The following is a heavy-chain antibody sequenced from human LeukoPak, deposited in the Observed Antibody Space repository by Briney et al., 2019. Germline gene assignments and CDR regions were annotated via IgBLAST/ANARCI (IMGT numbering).Heavy chain of an antibody. CDR3: ARVRYYDSSGYSRHDAFDI. CDR1: DDSISSYY. CDR2: IHHSGSA. D-gene: IGHD3-22*01. Sequence: SVTLSLTSTVSDDSISSYYWIWIRQPPGKGLEWIGYIHHSGSANYNPSLKSRVTISVDTSKNQFSLKLSSVTAADTAVYYCARVRYYDSSGYSRHDAFDIWGQGTMVTVSS. J-gene: IGHJ3*02. V-gene: IGHV4-59*12.